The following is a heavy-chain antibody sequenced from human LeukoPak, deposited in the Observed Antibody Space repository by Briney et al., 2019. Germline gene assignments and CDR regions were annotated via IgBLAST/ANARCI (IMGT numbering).Heavy chain of an antibody. CDR2: IYYSGST. J-gene: IGHJ4*02. V-gene: IGHV4-59*12. CDR3: ARGDTYYDFWSGYPSYFDY. D-gene: IGHD3-3*01. CDR1: GGSISSYY. Sequence: SETLSLTCTVSGGSISSYYWSWIRQPPGKGLEWIGYIYYSGSTNYNPSLKSRVTISVDTSKNQFSLKLSSVTAADTAVYYCARGDTYYDFWSGYPSYFDYWGQGTLVTVSS.